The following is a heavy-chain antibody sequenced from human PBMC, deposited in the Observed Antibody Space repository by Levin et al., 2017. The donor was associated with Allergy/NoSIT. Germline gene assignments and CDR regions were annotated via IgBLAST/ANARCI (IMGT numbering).Heavy chain of an antibody. CDR1: GFTFKTYE. V-gene: IGHV3-48*03. CDR2: ISSSANMI. D-gene: IGHD5-18*01. J-gene: IGHJ4*02. CDR3: ARFIRGYSYAPLDY. Sequence: GGSLRLSCAASGFTFKTYEMNWVRQAPGKGLEWVSYISSSANMIFYTGSVKGRFTISRDNGRNSLYLQMNSLRAEDTAVYYCARFIRGYSYAPLDYWGQGTLVTVSS.